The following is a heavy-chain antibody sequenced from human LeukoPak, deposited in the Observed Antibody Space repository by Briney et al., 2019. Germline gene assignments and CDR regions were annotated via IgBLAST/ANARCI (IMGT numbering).Heavy chain of an antibody. Sequence: GGSLRLSCVASGFSFSSYWMSWVRQVPGKGLEWVADIKQDGSAELYVDSVKGRFTISRDNAKKSLYLQMNSLRVEDTAFYYCARDLAYSRLDYWGQGMLVTVSS. J-gene: IGHJ4*02. CDR2: IKQDGSAE. CDR1: GFSFSSYW. CDR3: ARDLAYSRLDY. V-gene: IGHV3-7*01. D-gene: IGHD5-18*01.